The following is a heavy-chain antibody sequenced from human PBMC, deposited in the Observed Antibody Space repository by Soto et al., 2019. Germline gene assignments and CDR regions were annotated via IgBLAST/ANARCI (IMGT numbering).Heavy chain of an antibody. CDR3: ARTSGDYGLSKYFQH. Sequence: PSETLSLTCTVSGGSISSGDYYWSWIRQLPGKGLEWIGYIYYSGTTFHNPSLKSRVSISVDTSKNLFSLKLSSVTAADTAVYYCARTSGDYGLSKYFQHWGQGTLVTVSS. CDR1: GGSISSGDYY. V-gene: IGHV4-31*03. J-gene: IGHJ1*01. CDR2: IYYSGTT. D-gene: IGHD4-17*01.